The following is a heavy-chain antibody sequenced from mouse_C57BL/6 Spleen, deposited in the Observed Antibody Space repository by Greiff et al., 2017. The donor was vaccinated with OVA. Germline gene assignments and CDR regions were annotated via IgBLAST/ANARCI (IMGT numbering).Heavy chain of an antibody. CDR2: INYDGSST. Sequence: EVKLVESEGGLVQPGSSMKLSCTASGFTFSDYYMAWVRQVPEKGLEWVANINYDGSSTYYLDSLKSRFIISRDNAKNILYLQMSSLKSEDTATYYCARVANWDYFDYWGQGTTLTVSS. D-gene: IGHD4-1*01. V-gene: IGHV5-16*01. J-gene: IGHJ2*01. CDR3: ARVANWDYFDY. CDR1: GFTFSDYY.